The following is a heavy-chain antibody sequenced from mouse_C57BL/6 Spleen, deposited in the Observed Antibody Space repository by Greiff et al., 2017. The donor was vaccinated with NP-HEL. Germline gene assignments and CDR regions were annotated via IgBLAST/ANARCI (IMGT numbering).Heavy chain of an antibody. D-gene: IGHD1-1*01. Sequence: VKLVESGAELVKPGASVKISCKASGYAFSSYWMNWVKQRPGKGLEWIGQIYPGDGDTNYNGKFKGKATLTADKSSSTAYMQLSSLTSEDSAVYFCARGIYYYGSSYEYFDVWGTGTTVTVSS. CDR1: GYAFSSYW. V-gene: IGHV1-80*01. J-gene: IGHJ1*03. CDR3: ARGIYYYGSSYEYFDV. CDR2: IYPGDGDT.